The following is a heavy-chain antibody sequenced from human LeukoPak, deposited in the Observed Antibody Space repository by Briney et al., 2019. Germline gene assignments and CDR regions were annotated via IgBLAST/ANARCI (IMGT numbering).Heavy chain of an antibody. D-gene: IGHD3-10*01. Sequence: ASVKVSCKTSGCIFTAYYMHWVRQAPGQGLEWMGWMNANSGDATYAQKFQGRVTMTRDTSISTAYMELSSLTSDDTAVYYCARPGNWWFDPWGQGTLVTVSS. J-gene: IGHJ5*02. CDR1: GCIFTAYY. CDR3: ARPGNWWFDP. V-gene: IGHV1-2*02. CDR2: MNANSGDA.